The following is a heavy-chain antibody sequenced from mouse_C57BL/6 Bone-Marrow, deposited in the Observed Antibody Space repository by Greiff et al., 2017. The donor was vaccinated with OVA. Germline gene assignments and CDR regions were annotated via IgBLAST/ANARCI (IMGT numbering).Heavy chain of an antibody. CDR2: IWRGGST. J-gene: IGHJ1*03. D-gene: IGHD1-1*01. CDR3: AKKGDGSSYYWYFDV. Sequence: VMLVESGPGLVQPSQSLSITCTVSGFSLTSYGVHWVRQSPGKGLEWLGVIWRGGSTDYNAAFMSRLSITKDNSKSQVFFKMNSLQADETAIYYCAKKGDGSSYYWYFDVWGTGTTVTVSS. CDR1: GFSLTSYG. V-gene: IGHV2-5*01.